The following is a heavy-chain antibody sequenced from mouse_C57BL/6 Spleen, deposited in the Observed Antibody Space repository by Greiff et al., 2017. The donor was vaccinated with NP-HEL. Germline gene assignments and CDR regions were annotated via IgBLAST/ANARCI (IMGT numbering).Heavy chain of an antibody. CDR1: GYAFSSSW. CDR2: IYPGDGDT. Sequence: QVQLQQSGPELVKPGASVKISCKASGYAFSSSWMNWVKQRPGKGLEWIGRIYPGDGDTNYNGKFKGKATLTADKSSSTAYMQLSSLTSEDSAVYFCASYDCDWYFDVWGTGTTVTVSS. D-gene: IGHD2-4*01. CDR3: ASYDCDWYFDV. J-gene: IGHJ1*03. V-gene: IGHV1-82*01.